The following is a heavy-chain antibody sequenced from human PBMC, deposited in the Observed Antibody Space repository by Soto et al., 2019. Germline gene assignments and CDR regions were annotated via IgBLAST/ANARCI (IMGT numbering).Heavy chain of an antibody. J-gene: IGHJ3*02. Sequence: SETLSLTCAVYGGSFSGYYWTWIRQPPGKGLEWIGEINHRRSTYYNPSLKSRVTISVDTSKNQFSLKLGSVTAADTAVYYCARDRGQQLVLRAFDIWGQGTMVTVSS. CDR1: GGSFSGYY. D-gene: IGHD6-13*01. CDR3: ARDRGQQLVLRAFDI. V-gene: IGHV4-34*09. CDR2: INHRRST.